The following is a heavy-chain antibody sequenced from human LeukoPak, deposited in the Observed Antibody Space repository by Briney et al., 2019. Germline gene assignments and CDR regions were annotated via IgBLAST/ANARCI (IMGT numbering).Heavy chain of an antibody. J-gene: IGHJ3*02. CDR3: ARGFGPNAFDI. Sequence: PGGSLRLSCAASGFIVSSNYMNWVRQAPGKGLEWVSVIYTGGNTYYADSVKGRFTISRDNSKNTLYLQMHSLRAEDTAVYYCARGFGPNAFDIWGQGTMVTVSS. D-gene: IGHD3-3*01. CDR1: GFIVSSNY. CDR2: IYTGGNT. V-gene: IGHV3-53*01.